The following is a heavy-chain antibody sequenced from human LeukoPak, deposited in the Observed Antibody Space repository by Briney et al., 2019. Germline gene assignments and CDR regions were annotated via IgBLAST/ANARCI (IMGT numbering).Heavy chain of an antibody. CDR2: ISGSGGTI. CDR1: GFTFSSYG. V-gene: IGHV3-23*01. Sequence: GGSLRLSCAASGFTFSSYGMSWVRQAPGKGLEWVSAISGSGGTIYYADSVKGRFTISRDNAKNSLYLQMNSLRAEDTAVYYCARSMIGGSSDYWGQGTLVTVSS. CDR3: ARSMIGGSSDY. D-gene: IGHD2-15*01. J-gene: IGHJ4*02.